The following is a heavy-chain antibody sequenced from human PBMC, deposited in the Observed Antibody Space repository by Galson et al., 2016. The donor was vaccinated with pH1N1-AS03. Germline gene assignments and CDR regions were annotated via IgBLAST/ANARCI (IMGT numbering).Heavy chain of an antibody. Sequence: SVKVSCKASGDSFSKYVISWVRQAPGQGLQWMGRIIPNLGVTNYAQRFQARVTITADKSSSTVYMKVTNLTSEDTAIYYCAKDRVYNDAQWVFDCWGQGNPVTVSS. V-gene: IGHV1-69*04. D-gene: IGHD5-24*01. CDR3: AKDRVYNDAQWVFDC. CDR2: IIPNLGVT. J-gene: IGHJ4*02. CDR1: GDSFSKYV.